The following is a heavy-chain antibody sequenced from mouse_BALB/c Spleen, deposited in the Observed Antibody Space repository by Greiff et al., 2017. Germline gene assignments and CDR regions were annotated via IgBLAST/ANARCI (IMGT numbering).Heavy chain of an antibody. CDR1: GFTFSSYA. CDR3: AREGLRRHFDY. J-gene: IGHJ2*01. D-gene: IGHD2-2*01. CDR2: ISSGGST. Sequence: EVMLVESGGGLVKPGGSLKLSCAASGFTFSSYAMSWVRQTPEKRLEWVASISSGGSTYYPDSVKGRFTISRDNARNILYLQMSSLRSEDTAMYYCAREGLRRHFDYWGQGTTLTVSS. V-gene: IGHV5-6-5*01.